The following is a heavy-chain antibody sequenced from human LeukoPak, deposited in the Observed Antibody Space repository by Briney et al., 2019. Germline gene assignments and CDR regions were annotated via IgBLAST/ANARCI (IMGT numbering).Heavy chain of an antibody. CDR2: MNPNRGNT. J-gene: IGHJ4*02. Sequence: GASVKVSCTASGYTFTSYDINWVRQATGQGREWRGWMNPNRGNTGYAQKFQGRVTTTRNTSISTAYMELSSLRSEDTAVYYCATAVALVYFDYWGQGTLVTVSS. D-gene: IGHD6-19*01. CDR3: ATAVALVYFDY. V-gene: IGHV1-8*01. CDR1: GYTFTSYD.